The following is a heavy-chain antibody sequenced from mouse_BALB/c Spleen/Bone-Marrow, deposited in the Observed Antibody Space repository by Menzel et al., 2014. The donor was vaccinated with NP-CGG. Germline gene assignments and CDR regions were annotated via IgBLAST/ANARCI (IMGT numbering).Heavy chain of an antibody. CDR1: GYSITSGYR. J-gene: IGHJ2*01. D-gene: IGHD2-12*01. CDR3: ARSGGYYNFDY. CDR2: IDYSGST. V-gene: IGHV3-1*02. Sequence: EVQGVESGPDLVKPSQSLSLTCTVTGYSITSGYRWHWIRQFPGNKLEWMGCIDYSGSTNYNPSLKSRISITRDTSKNQFFLQLNSATTEDTATYHCARSGGYYNFDYWGQGTTLTVSS.